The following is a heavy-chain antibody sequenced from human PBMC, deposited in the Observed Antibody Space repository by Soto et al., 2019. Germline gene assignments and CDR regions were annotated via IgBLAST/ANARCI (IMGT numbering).Heavy chain of an antibody. CDR1: AGSISSSSYY. J-gene: IGHJ6*03. CDR2: IYYRGST. CDR3: ASLHSRSRVLRSYYYSSMDV. Sequence: SETLSVTCTVSAGSISSSSYYWGWIRQPPGKGLEWIGGIYYRGSTYYNPSLKSRVTISVDTSKNQFSLKLSSVTAADTAVYYCASLHSRSRVLRSYYYSSMDVCGKGTTVTV. V-gene: IGHV4-39*01. D-gene: IGHD6-13*01.